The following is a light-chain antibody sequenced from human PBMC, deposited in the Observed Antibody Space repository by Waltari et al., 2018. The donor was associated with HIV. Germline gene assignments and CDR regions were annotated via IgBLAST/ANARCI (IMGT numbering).Light chain of an antibody. V-gene: IGLV2-14*03. CDR3: SSYTATKILV. CDR1: NSDIGTYNY. J-gene: IGLJ2*01. Sequence: QSALTQPASVSGSPGQSITISCTGTNSDIGTYNYVSWYQQQSGKAPRLLISEANNRPSGVSNRFSGSKAGNTASLSISGLQAEDEGKYYCSSYTATKILVFGGGTDVTVL. CDR2: EAN.